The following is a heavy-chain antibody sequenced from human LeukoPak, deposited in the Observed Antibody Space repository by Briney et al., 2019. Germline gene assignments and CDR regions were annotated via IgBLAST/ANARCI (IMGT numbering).Heavy chain of an antibody. CDR2: INPSGGST. J-gene: IGHJ3*02. D-gene: IGHD3-22*01. V-gene: IGHV1-46*01. CDR3: ARTYYYDSSGANDAFDI. Sequence: ASVKVSCKASGYTFTSYYMHWARQAPGQGLEWMGIINPSGGSTSYAQKFQGRVTMTRDTSISTAYMELRRLRSDDTAVYYCARTYYYDSSGANDAFDIWGQGTMVTVSS. CDR1: GYTFTSYY.